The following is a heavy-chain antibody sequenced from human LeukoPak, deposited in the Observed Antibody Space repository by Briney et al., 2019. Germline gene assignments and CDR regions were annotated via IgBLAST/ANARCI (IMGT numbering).Heavy chain of an antibody. CDR3: AITITMVLFDY. J-gene: IGHJ4*02. Sequence: GGSLTLSCAASGFTFSSYAMHWVRQAPGKGLEWVAVISYDGSNKYYADSVKGRFTISRDNSKNTLYLQMNSLRAEDTAVYYCAITITMVLFDYWGQGTLVTVSS. V-gene: IGHV3-30-3*01. CDR1: GFTFSSYA. D-gene: IGHD3-10*01. CDR2: ISYDGSNK.